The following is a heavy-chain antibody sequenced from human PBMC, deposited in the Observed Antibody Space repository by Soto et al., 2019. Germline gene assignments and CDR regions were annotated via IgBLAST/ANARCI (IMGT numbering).Heavy chain of an antibody. CDR3: ARHVAYYHGSGNYYPHRHWFDP. Sequence: SETLSLTCTVSGDSISSYYWSWFRQPPGKGLEWIGYIYHGGSTNYNPSLESRVTLSLDASKNQFSLKLSSVTAADTAVYYCARHVAYYHGSGNYYPHRHWFDPWGQGTLVTVSS. CDR2: IYHGGST. V-gene: IGHV4-59*08. D-gene: IGHD3-10*01. CDR1: GDSISSYY. J-gene: IGHJ5*02.